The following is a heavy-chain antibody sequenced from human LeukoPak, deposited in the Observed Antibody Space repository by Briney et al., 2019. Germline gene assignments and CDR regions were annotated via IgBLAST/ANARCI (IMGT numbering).Heavy chain of an antibody. J-gene: IGHJ3*02. CDR3: ARDLGGDAYEI. CDR1: GFTFSNQW. Sequence: GGSLRLSCAAAGFTFSNQWMSWVRQAPGKGLEWVATINVDGSTKYLLDSVRGRFTISRDTAENSLYLQMNSLRADDTAVHYCARDLGGDAYEIWGQGTMVIVSS. D-gene: IGHD1-26*01. V-gene: IGHV3-7*04. CDR2: INVDGSTK.